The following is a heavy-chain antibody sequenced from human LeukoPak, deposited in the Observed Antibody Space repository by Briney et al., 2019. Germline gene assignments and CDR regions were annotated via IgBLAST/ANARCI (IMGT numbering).Heavy chain of an antibody. J-gene: IGHJ6*03. CDR1: GGSISSGDYY. Sequence: SETLSLTCTVSGGSISSGDYYWSWIRQPPGKGLEWIGYIYYSGSTYYNPSLKSRVTISVDTSKNQFSLKLSSVTAADTAVYYCARGNYYYDSSGQESYYMDVWGKGTTVTASS. V-gene: IGHV4-30-4*08. D-gene: IGHD3-22*01. CDR3: ARGNYYYDSSGQESYYMDV. CDR2: IYYSGST.